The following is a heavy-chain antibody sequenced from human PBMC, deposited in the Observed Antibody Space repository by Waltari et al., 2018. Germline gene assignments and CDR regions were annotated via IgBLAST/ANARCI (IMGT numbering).Heavy chain of an antibody. J-gene: IGHJ3*01. Sequence: QEQLQESGPGLVKPAETLSLTCSVPGGPMRDYYWSWIRQPPGKGLDWIGYIHYSGSTNYNPSLESRVTISVDTSKNQFSLKLRSVTAADTAVYYCARASAGHYDAFDLWGQGTTVSVSS. CDR1: GGPMRDYY. D-gene: IGHD3-3*01. CDR3: ARASAGHYDAFDL. V-gene: IGHV4-59*13. CDR2: IHYSGST.